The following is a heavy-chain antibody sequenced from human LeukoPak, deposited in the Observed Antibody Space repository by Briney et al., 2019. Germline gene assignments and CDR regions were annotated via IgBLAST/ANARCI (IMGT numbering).Heavy chain of an antibody. V-gene: IGHV3-33*01. D-gene: IGHD5-18*01. CDR1: GFSLANFG. J-gene: IGHJ4*02. CDR3: ARDGDTASL. Sequence: GGSLRLSCETSGFSLANFGMHWVRQAPGKGLEWVAVIWNDGSKKYYPDSVKGRFAVSRDTSKNILYLQMDSLTAEDTAVYYCARDGDTASLWGQGTLVTVSS. CDR2: IWNDGSKK.